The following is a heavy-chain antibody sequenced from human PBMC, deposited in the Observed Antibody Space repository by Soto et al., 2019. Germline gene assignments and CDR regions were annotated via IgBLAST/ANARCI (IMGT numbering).Heavy chain of an antibody. Sequence: PSETLSLTCTVSGGSISSYYWSWIRQPPGKGLEWIGYIYYSGSTNYNPSLKSRVTISVDTSKNQFSLKLSSVTAADTAVYYCARARRYSSGWYKSYWYFDLWGRGTLVTVSS. CDR3: ARARRYSSGWYKSYWYFDL. CDR1: GGSISSYY. D-gene: IGHD6-19*01. J-gene: IGHJ2*01. V-gene: IGHV4-59*01. CDR2: IYYSGST.